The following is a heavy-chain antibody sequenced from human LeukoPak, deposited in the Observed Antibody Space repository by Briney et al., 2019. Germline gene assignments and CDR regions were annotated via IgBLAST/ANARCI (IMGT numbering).Heavy chain of an antibody. CDR1: GFTFSGYS. V-gene: IGHV3-7*03. CDR2: IKQDGSEK. D-gene: IGHD5-24*01. J-gene: IGHJ4*02. CDR3: VRVRDAYNHPVVYSDY. Sequence: GGSLRLSCAASGFTFSGYSMSWVRQAPGKGLEWVANIKQDGSEKYYVDSVKGRFTISRDNAKNSLYLQMNSLRVEDTAVYYCVRVRDAYNHPVVYSDYWGQGTLVTVSS.